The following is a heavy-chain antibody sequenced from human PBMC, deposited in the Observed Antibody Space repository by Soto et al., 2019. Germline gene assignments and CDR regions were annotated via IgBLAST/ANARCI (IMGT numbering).Heavy chain of an antibody. CDR2: IGLGSSPK. J-gene: IGHJ6*02. V-gene: IGHV3-48*01. Sequence: PGGSLRLSCAASGFTFRNYAMNWVRQAPGKGLEWVSYIGLGSSPKYYADSVEGRFTISRDNAKNSLYLQMNSLRAEDTAVYYCARDQPPPYYYYGMDVWGQGTTVTVSS. CDR1: GFTFRNYA. CDR3: ARDQPPPYYYYGMDV.